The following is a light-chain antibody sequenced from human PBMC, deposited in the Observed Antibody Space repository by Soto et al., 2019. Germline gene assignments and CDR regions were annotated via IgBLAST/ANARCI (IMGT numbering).Light chain of an antibody. CDR3: QQYNNWPQA. CDR1: QSVSSN. J-gene: IGKJ1*01. Sequence: EIVMTQSPATLSVSPGERATLSCRASQSVSSNLAWYQQKPGQAPRLRIYGASSRATGIPARFSGSGSGTGFTLTISGVRAEVFVVYDCQQYNNWPQAFGQGTKVEIK. V-gene: IGKV3-15*01. CDR2: GAS.